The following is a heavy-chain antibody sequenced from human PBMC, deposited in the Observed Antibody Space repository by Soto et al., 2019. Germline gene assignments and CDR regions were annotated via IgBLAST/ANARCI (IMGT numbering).Heavy chain of an antibody. CDR1: GYTFTSYA. CDR2: INAGNGNT. Sequence: ASVKVSCTASGYTFTSYAMHWVRQAPGQRLEWMGWINAGNGNTKYSQKFQGRVTITRDTSASTAYMELSSLRSEDTAVYYCARDRSSWHHDAFDIWGQGTMVTVSS. D-gene: IGHD6-13*01. V-gene: IGHV1-3*01. CDR3: ARDRSSWHHDAFDI. J-gene: IGHJ3*02.